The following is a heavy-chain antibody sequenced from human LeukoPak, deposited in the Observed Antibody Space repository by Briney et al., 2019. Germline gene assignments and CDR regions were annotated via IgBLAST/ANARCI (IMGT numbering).Heavy chain of an antibody. Sequence: SETLSLTCAVYGGSFSGYYWSWIRQPPGKGLEWIGEINHSGSTNYNPSLKSRVTISVDTSKNQLSLKLSSVTAADTAVYYCARHILWFGELLGFDYWGQGTLVTVSS. D-gene: IGHD3-10*01. CDR3: ARHILWFGELLGFDY. J-gene: IGHJ4*02. CDR2: INHSGST. V-gene: IGHV4-34*01. CDR1: GGSFSGYY.